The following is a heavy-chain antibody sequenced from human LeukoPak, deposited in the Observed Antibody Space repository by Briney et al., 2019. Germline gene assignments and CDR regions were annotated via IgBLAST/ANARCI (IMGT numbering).Heavy chain of an antibody. CDR3: ATDAGHGFSF. CDR2: SRNKASSYTT. J-gene: IGHJ3*01. Sequence: GGSQRLSCAASGFKFSDHYIDWVRQAPGKGLEWVGRSRNKASSYTTEYAASVEGRFTISRDVSESSLYLQMNSLRAEDTAVYYCATDAGHGFSFWGQGTMVTVSS. CDR1: GFKFSDHY. D-gene: IGHD5-24*01. V-gene: IGHV3-72*01.